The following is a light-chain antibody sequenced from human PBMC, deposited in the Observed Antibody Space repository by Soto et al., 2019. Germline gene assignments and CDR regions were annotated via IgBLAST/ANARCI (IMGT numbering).Light chain of an antibody. Sequence: QSVLTQPPSVSAAPGQKVTISCSGSSSNIGNDYVSWYQQLPGTAPKLLIYDDSKRPSGIPDRFSGSKSGTSATLGITGLQTGDEADYYCRTWDSSLSAGVFGGGTKLTVL. CDR2: DDS. V-gene: IGLV1-51*01. J-gene: IGLJ3*02. CDR1: SSNIGNDY. CDR3: RTWDSSLSAGV.